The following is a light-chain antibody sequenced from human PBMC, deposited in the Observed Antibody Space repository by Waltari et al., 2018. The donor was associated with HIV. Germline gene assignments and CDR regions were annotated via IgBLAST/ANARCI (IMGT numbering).Light chain of an antibody. CDR1: QGISNY. CDR2: AAS. J-gene: IGKJ4*01. V-gene: IGKV1-27*01. CDR3: QKYNSAPLT. Sequence: DIQMTQSPSSLSTSVGDRVTITCRANQGISNYLAWYQQKPGKVPKLLIYAASTLQSEVPSRFSGSGSGTDFTLTISSLQPEYVATYYCQKYNSAPLTCGGGTKVEIK.